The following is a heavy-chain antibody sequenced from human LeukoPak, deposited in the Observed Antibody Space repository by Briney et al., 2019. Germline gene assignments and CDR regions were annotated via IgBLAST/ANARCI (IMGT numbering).Heavy chain of an antibody. D-gene: IGHD3-22*01. J-gene: IGHJ4*02. CDR2: ISHSGST. CDR3: VTYYYDSSAPKRNY. Sequence: SETLSLTCTVSGGSVSSGSYYWSWIRQPPGKGLEWIGEISHSGSTTYNPSLRSRVTISGDTSKKQFSLKLSSVTAADTAVYYCVTYYYDSSAPKRNYWGQGILVTVSS. V-gene: IGHV4-61*01. CDR1: GGSVSSGSYY.